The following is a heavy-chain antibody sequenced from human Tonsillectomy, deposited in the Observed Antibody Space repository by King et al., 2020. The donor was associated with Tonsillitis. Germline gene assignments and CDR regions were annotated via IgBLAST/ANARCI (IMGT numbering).Heavy chain of an antibody. V-gene: IGHV3-21*01. CDR1: GFTFSSYS. J-gene: IGHJ4*02. CDR2: ISSSSSYI. CDR3: ARGDTAMVPFAY. Sequence: VQLVESGGGLVKPGGSLRLSCAASGFTFSSYSMNWVRQAPGKGLEWVSSISSSSSYIYYADSVKGRFTISRDNAKNSLYLQMNSLRAEDTAVYYCARGDTAMVPFAYWGQGTLVTVSS. D-gene: IGHD5-18*01.